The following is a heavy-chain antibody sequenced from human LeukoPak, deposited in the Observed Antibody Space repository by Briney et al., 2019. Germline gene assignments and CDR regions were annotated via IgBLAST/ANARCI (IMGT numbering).Heavy chain of an antibody. D-gene: IGHD3-16*02. CDR2: IYYSGST. J-gene: IGHJ4*02. CDR1: GGSISSGDYY. CDR3: ARREFSGRAGY. Sequence: SETLSLTCTVSGGSISSGDYYWSWIRQPPGKGLEWIGYIYYSGSTYYNPSLKSRVTISVDTSKNQFSLKLSSVTAADTAVYYCARREFSGRAGYWGQGTLVTVSS. V-gene: IGHV4-30-4*01.